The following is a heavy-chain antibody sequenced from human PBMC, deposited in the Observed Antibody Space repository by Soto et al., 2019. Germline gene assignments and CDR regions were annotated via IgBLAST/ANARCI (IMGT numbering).Heavy chain of an antibody. CDR1: GYTFTSYD. J-gene: IGHJ4*02. V-gene: IGHV1-8*01. CDR2: MNPNSGNT. CDR3: AREVAGKFDY. Sequence: QVQLVQSGAEVKKPGASVKVSCKASGYTFTSYDINWVRQATGQGLEWMGWMNPNSGNTAYAQKFXRRVTMTRSTSITTAYMELSSLRSEDTAVYYCAREVAGKFDYWGQGTLVTVSS. D-gene: IGHD2-15*01.